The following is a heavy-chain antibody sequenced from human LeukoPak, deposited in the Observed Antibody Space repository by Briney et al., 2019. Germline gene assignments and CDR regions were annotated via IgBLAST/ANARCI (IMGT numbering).Heavy chain of an antibody. D-gene: IGHD3-3*01. V-gene: IGHV3-23*01. Sequence: GGSLRLSCAASGFTFSSYAMSWVRQAPGKGLEWVSAISGSGGSTYYADSVEGRFTISRDNSKNTLYLQMNSLRAEDTAVYYCARGALTSPSRYDFWSGWTSGMDVWGQGTTVTVSS. CDR1: GFTFSSYA. J-gene: IGHJ6*02. CDR2: ISGSGGST. CDR3: ARGALTSPSRYDFWSGWTSGMDV.